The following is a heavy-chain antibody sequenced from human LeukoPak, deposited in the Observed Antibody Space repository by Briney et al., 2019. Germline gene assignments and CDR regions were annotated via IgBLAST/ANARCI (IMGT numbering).Heavy chain of an antibody. Sequence: GASVKVSCKASGYTFTSYAMHWVRQAPGQRLEWMGWINAGNGNTKYSQKFQGRVTITRDTSASTAYMELRSLRSDDTAVYYCADGSSGIDAFDIWGQGTMVAVSS. J-gene: IGHJ3*02. CDR3: ADGSSGIDAFDI. D-gene: IGHD3-22*01. CDR2: INAGNGNT. CDR1: GYTFTSYA. V-gene: IGHV1-3*01.